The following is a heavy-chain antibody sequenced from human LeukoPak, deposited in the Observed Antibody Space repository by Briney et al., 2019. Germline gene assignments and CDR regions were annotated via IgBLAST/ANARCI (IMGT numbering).Heavy chain of an antibody. CDR3: PRKEITLPWLDY. CDR1: GYTFTGYY. V-gene: IGHV1-2*02. J-gene: IGHJ4*02. CDR2: INPNSGVT. Sequence: ASVKVSCKASGYTFTGYYIHWVRQAPAQGLEWMGWINPNSGVTNYAQKFQGRVTMTRDTSISTVYMELNRLRFDDTAVYYCPRKEITLPWLDYWGQGTLVTVSS. D-gene: IGHD5-24*01.